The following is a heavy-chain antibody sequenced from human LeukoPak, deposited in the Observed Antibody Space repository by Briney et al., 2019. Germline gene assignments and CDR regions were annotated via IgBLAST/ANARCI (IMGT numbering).Heavy chain of an antibody. J-gene: IGHJ4*02. V-gene: IGHV3-23*01. D-gene: IGHD3-16*02. CDR1: GFTFSSYA. CDR3: AKELRESLSLKYYFDY. Sequence: GGSLRLPCAASGFTFSSYAMSWVRQAPGKGLEWVSAISGSGGSTYYADSVKGRFTISRDNSKNTLYLQMNSLRAEDTAVYYCAKELRESLSLKYYFDYWGQGTLVTVSS. CDR2: ISGSGGST.